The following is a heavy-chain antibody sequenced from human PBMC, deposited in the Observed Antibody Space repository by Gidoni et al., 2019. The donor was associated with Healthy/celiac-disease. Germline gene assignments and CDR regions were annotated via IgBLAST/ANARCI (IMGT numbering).Heavy chain of an antibody. CDR1: GFTFSSYG. Sequence: VQLVESVGVVVQPCRSLRLSCAASGFTFSSYGMHWVRQAAGKGLEWVAVIWYDGSNKYDADSGKGRFTSARDNSKNTLYLQMNSLRAEDTAVYYCARDRGGSLDAFDIWGQGTMVTVSS. D-gene: IGHD3-16*01. V-gene: IGHV3-33*01. J-gene: IGHJ3*02. CDR2: IWYDGSNK. CDR3: ARDRGGSLDAFDI.